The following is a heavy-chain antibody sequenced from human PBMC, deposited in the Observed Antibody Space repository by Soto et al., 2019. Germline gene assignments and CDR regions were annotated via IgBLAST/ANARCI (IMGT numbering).Heavy chain of an antibody. V-gene: IGHV1-69*13. Sequence: QVQLVQSGAEVKKPGASVKVSCKASGYTFTSYGISWVRQAPGQGLEWMGGIIPIFGTANYAQKFQGRVTITADESTSTAYMELSSLRSEDTAVYYCARGCSGGSCNTERWGQGTLVTVSS. D-gene: IGHD2-15*01. CDR1: GYTFTSYG. CDR3: ARGCSGGSCNTER. J-gene: IGHJ4*02. CDR2: IIPIFGTA.